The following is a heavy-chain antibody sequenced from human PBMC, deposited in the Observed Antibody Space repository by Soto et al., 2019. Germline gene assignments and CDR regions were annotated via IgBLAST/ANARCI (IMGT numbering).Heavy chain of an antibody. CDR1: GFTFSNYW. CDR2: IKQDGSES. Sequence: GGSLRLSCAASGFTFSNYWMSWVRQAPGKGLEWVANIKQDGSESNYADSVKGRFTISRDNAENSLYLQMTSLRAEDTAVYYCARDLRAARNYYYGMDVWGQGTTVTVSS. V-gene: IGHV3-7*01. D-gene: IGHD6-25*01. CDR3: ARDLRAARNYYYGMDV. J-gene: IGHJ6*02.